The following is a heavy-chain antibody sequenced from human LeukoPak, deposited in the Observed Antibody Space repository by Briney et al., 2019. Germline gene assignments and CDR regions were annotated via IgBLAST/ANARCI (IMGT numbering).Heavy chain of an antibody. J-gene: IGHJ3*02. CDR3: ARDNYDDNSWGFDI. CDR1: RFTFSIYT. CDR2: ISSSSSSSHI. V-gene: IGHV3-21*04. D-gene: IGHD3-22*01. Sequence: PGGSLRLSCAASRFTFSIYTVSWVRQAPGKGLEWVSSISSSSSSSHIYYADSVKGRFTVSRDNSKNALSLQMNSLRAEDTAVYFCARDNYDDNSWGFDIWGQGTMVTVS.